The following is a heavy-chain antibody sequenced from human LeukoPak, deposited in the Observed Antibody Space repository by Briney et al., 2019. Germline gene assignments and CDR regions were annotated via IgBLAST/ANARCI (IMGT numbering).Heavy chain of an antibody. CDR2: IGGSGTRT. Sequence: GGTLRLSCSASGFTFTTYGMNWVRQAPGKGLEWVSGIGGSGTRTYYADSVKGRFTISRDNSKNTLYLQMNSLRDEDTAVYYCAKDMYASESGSYSPDYWGQGTLVTVSS. D-gene: IGHD1-26*01. CDR1: GFTFTTYG. CDR3: AKDMYASESGSYSPDY. J-gene: IGHJ4*02. V-gene: IGHV3-23*01.